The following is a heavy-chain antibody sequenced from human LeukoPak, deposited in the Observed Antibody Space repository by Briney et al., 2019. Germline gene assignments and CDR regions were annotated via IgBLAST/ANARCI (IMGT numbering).Heavy chain of an antibody. CDR2: ITAYNGNT. Sequence: ASVKVSFKSSGYIFTNYGITWVRQAPGQGLEWMGWITAYNGNTKYAQNLQGRVALATDTSTSTAYMELRSLRSDDTAVYYCVRALYCSGGSCYDGALDYWGRGTLVTVSS. CDR3: VRALYCSGGSCYDGALDY. D-gene: IGHD2-15*01. J-gene: IGHJ4*02. V-gene: IGHV1-18*01. CDR1: GYIFTNYG.